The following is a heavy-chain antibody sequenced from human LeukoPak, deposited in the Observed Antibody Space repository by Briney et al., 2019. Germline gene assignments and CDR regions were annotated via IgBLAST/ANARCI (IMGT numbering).Heavy chain of an antibody. J-gene: IGHJ6*03. CDR2: ISWNSGSI. D-gene: IGHD3-9*01. V-gene: IGHV3-9*03. Sequence: PGGSLRLSCAASGFTFDDYAMHWVRQAPGQGLEWVSGISWNSGSIGYADSVKGRFTISRDNAKNSLYLQMNSLRAEDMALYYCAKGTGILDYMDVWGKGTTVTVSS. CDR3: AKGTGILDYMDV. CDR1: GFTFDDYA.